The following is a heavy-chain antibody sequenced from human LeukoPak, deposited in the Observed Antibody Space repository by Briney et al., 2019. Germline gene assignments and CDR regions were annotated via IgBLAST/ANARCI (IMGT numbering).Heavy chain of an antibody. Sequence: QSGGSLRLSCVASGFTFDDYAMHWVRQAPGKGLEWVSLISGGGDSTYYADSVKGRFTISRDNSKNSLFLQMNSLRTKDTALYYCAKDQWSNSYHGMDVWGQGTTVTVSS. CDR1: GFTFDDYA. J-gene: IGHJ6*02. V-gene: IGHV3-43*02. CDR2: ISGGGDST. CDR3: AKDQWSNSYHGMDV. D-gene: IGHD2-8*01.